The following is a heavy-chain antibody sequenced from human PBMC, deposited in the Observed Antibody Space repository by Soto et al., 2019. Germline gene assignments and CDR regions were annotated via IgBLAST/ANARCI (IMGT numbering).Heavy chain of an antibody. Sequence: EMQLLESGGGLVQPGGSLKLSCAASGFSFSIYSMSWVRQPPGKGLEWVSGISGSGESKHYADSVRGRFAISRDNSRKTLYLQMNNVRAEDTAVYYCAKSRGDRWTTYYVESWGQGTLITVSS. CDR2: ISGSGESK. J-gene: IGHJ4*02. D-gene: IGHD4-17*01. CDR3: AKSRGDRWTTYYVES. CDR1: GFSFSIYS. V-gene: IGHV3-23*01.